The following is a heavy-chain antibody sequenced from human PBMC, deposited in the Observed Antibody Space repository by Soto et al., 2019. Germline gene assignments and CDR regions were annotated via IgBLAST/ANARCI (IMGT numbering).Heavy chain of an antibody. J-gene: IGHJ6*02. CDR3: ARGGWSMDV. V-gene: IGHV4-39*07. CDR2: ISYSEIT. Sequence: SETLSLTCTVSGGSISSTGHYCGWVRQPPGKGLEWIASISYSEITYYNPSLRSRVTMSVDTSKNQFSLKLNSVTAADTAVYYCARGGWSMDVWGQGTTVTVSS. D-gene: IGHD2-15*01. CDR1: GGSISSTGHY.